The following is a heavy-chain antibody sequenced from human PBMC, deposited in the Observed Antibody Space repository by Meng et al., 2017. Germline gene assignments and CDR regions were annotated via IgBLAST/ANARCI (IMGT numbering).Heavy chain of an antibody. CDR2: INHSGST. J-gene: IGHJ4*02. CDR1: GGSFSGYY. Sequence: QAQLQQWGAGLLKPSGPLSLTCAVYGGSFSGYYWSWIRQPPGKGLEWIGEINHSGSTNYNPSLKSRVTMSLDTSKNQFSLRLSSVTAADTAVYYCARSHSVTIVAFDYWGQGTLVTVSS. V-gene: IGHV4-34*01. CDR3: ARSHSVTIVAFDY. D-gene: IGHD4-17*01.